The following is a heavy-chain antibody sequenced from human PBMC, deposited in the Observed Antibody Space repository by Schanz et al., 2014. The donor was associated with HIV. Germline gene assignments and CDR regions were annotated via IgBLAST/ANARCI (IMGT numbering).Heavy chain of an antibody. Sequence: EVQLVESGGGLVQPGRSLRLSCAASGFTFDDYAMLWVRQAPGRGLEWVSGITWNSGKKGYAKSVKGRFTISRDNAKKSLYLQMNSLRVEDTAVYYCARAPMTTVTTGLGYWGQGTLVTVSS. V-gene: IGHV3-9*01. CDR2: ITWNSGKK. CDR3: ARAPMTTVTTGLGY. J-gene: IGHJ4*02. D-gene: IGHD4-17*01. CDR1: GFTFDDYA.